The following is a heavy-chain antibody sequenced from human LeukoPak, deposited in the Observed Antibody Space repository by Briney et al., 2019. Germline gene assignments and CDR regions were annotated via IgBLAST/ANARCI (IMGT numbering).Heavy chain of an antibody. CDR2: IHTSGST. CDR3: ARRDFSSGWSFDY. V-gene: IGHV4-4*07. Sequence: PSETLSLTCTVSGGSISNYHWSWIRQPAGKGLEWIGQIHTSGSTNYSPPLKSRVSMSIDTTEDQVSLTIRSVTAADTAFYYCARRDFSSGWSFDYWGQGTLVTVSS. CDR1: GGSISNYH. D-gene: IGHD6-19*01. J-gene: IGHJ4*02.